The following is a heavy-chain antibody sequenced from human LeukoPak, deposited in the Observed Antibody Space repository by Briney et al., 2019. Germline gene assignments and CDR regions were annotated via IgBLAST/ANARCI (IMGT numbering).Heavy chain of an antibody. J-gene: IGHJ4*02. CDR1: GGSISNYY. V-gene: IGHV4-4*07. D-gene: IGHD3-22*01. Sequence: PSETLSLTCSVSGGSISNYYWGWIRQPAGKGLEWIGRIYTSGSTDYNPSLKRRVTVSVPTSTRQFSLRLSSVTAADTAMYYCARESRTYDGSGYAYDYWGQGTLVTVSS. CDR3: ARESRTYDGSGYAYDY. CDR2: IYTSGST.